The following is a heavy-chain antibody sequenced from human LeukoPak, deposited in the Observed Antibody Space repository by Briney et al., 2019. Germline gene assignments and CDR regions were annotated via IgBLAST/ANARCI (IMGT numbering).Heavy chain of an antibody. CDR2: ISAYNGNT. D-gene: IGHD3-10*01. CDR1: GYTFTSYG. Sequence: ASVKVSCKASGYTFTSYGISWVRQAPGQGLEWMGWISAYNGNTNYAQKLQGRVTMTTDTSTSTAYMELRSLRSDDTAVYYCARDYMVLYGSGSYYHPAPHFDYWGQGTLVTVSS. V-gene: IGHV1-18*01. CDR3: ARDYMVLYGSGSYYHPAPHFDY. J-gene: IGHJ4*02.